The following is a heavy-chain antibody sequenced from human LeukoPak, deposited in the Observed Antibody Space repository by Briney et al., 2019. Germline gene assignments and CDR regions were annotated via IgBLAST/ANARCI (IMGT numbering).Heavy chain of an antibody. CDR3: AKASGYSYACDY. D-gene: IGHD5-18*01. CDR2: ISYDGSNK. Sequence: PGRSLRLSCAASGFTFSSYGMHWVRQAPGKGLEWVAVISYDGSNKYYADSVKGRFTISRDNSKNTLYLQMNSLRAEDTAVYYCAKASGYSYACDYWGQGTLVTVSS. J-gene: IGHJ4*02. CDR1: GFTFSSYG. V-gene: IGHV3-30*18.